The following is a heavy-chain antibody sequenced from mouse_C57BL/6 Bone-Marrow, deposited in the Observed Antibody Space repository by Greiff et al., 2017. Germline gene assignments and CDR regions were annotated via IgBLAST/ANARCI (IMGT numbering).Heavy chain of an antibody. CDR1: GYSITSGYY. CDR3: AGPIDAMDY. V-gene: IGHV3-6*01. J-gene: IGHJ4*01. D-gene: IGHD2-12*01. CDR2: ISYDGSN. Sequence: LMESGPGLVKPSQSLSLTCSVPGYSITSGYYWNWIRQFPANQLEWMGYISYDGSNKYNPSLKNRISITRDTSKNQFVLKLNSVTTEDTATYYCAGPIDAMDYWSQGTSVTVSS.